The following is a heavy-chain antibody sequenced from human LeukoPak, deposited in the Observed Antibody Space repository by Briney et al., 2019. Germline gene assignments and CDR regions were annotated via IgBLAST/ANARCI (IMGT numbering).Heavy chain of an antibody. J-gene: IGHJ4*02. CDR3: CILTGYYDY. Sequence: GGSLRLSCAASGFTFSSYAMSWVRQAPGKGLEWVSAISGSGGSTYYADSGKGRFTISRDNSKNTVYLQMNSLRAEDTAVYYCCILTGYYDYWGQGTLVTVSS. D-gene: IGHD3-9*01. CDR1: GFTFSSYA. CDR2: ISGSGGST. V-gene: IGHV3-23*01.